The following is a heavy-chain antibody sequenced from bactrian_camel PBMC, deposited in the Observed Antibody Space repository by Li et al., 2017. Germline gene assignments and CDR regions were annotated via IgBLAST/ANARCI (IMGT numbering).Heavy chain of an antibody. Sequence: DVQLVESGGGSVQSGGSLRLSCAASGYTYSTHCMVWFRQAPGKGLEWVSAITSGGGNTYYANSVKGRFTISSDNAKNTVHLQMNSLKLEDTAVYYCTKGENSDGLGYPRYWGQGTQVTVS. J-gene: IGHJ4*01. CDR3: TKGENSDGLGYPRY. CDR2: ITSGGGNT. V-gene: IGHV3S40*01. D-gene: IGHD5*01. CDR1: GYTYSTHC.